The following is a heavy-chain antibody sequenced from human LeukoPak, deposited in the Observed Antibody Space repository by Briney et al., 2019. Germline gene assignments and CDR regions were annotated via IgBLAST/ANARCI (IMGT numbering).Heavy chain of an antibody. V-gene: IGHV3-21*01. CDR2: ISSSSSYI. Sequence: PGGSLRLSCAASGFTFSSYSMNWVRQAPGKGLEWVSSISSSSSYIYYADSVKGRFTISRDNAKNSLYLQMNSLRAEDTAVYYCARVLKVLLWFGDRSPGAFDIWGQGTMVTVSS. J-gene: IGHJ3*02. D-gene: IGHD3-10*01. CDR3: ARVLKVLLWFGDRSPGAFDI. CDR1: GFTFSSYS.